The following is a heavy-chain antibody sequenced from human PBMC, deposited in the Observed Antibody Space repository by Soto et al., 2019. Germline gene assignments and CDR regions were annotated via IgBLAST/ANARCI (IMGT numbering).Heavy chain of an antibody. CDR3: ARHVPYCSDTSHCAYGMDV. J-gene: IGHJ6*02. CDR2: IYYSGST. D-gene: IGHD2-2*01. CDR1: GGSISSYY. V-gene: IGHV4-59*08. Sequence: SETLSLTCTVSGGSISSYYWSWIRQPPGKGLEWIGYIYYSGSTNYNPSLKSRVTISVDTSKNQFSLKLSSVTAADTAVYYCARHVPYCSDTSHCAYGMDVWGHGTTVTVSS.